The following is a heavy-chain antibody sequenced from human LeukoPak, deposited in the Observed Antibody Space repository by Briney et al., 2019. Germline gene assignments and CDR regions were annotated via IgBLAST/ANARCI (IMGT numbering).Heavy chain of an antibody. J-gene: IGHJ4*02. CDR3: AASRVFGYYFDY. CDR2: IHYSGST. D-gene: IGHD6-13*01. V-gene: IGHV4-59*01. CDR1: GGSISSYY. Sequence: SETLSLTCTVSGGSISSYYWSWIRQPPGKGLEWIGYIHYSGSTNYNPSLKSRVTISVDTSKNQFSLKLSSVTAADTAVYYCAASRVFGYYFDYWGQGTLVTVSS.